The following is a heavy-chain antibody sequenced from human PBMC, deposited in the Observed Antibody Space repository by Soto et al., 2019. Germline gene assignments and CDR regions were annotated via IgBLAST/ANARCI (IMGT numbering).Heavy chain of an antibody. CDR1: GFTFSSYG. J-gene: IGHJ4*02. V-gene: IGHV3-33*01. CDR3: ARDIDGYNSRPFGFDY. D-gene: IGHD5-12*01. CDR2: IWYDGSNK. Sequence: GGFLRLSCAASGFTFSSYGMHWVRQAPGKGLEWVAVIWYDGSNKYYADSVKGRFTISRDNSKNTLYLQMNSLRAEDTAVYYCARDIDGYNSRPFGFDYWGQGTLVAVSS.